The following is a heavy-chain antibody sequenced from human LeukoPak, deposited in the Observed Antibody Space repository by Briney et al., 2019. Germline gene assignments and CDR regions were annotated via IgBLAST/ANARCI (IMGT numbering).Heavy chain of an antibody. Sequence: GESLKISCKGSGYSFTSYWIGWVRQMPGKGLEWMGIIYPGDSDTRYSPSFQGQVTISADKSISTAYLQWSSLKASDTAMYYCARVSMVRGVIINGGMDVWGQGTTVTVSS. V-gene: IGHV5-51*01. CDR1: GYSFTSYW. D-gene: IGHD3-10*01. CDR2: IYPGDSDT. J-gene: IGHJ6*02. CDR3: ARVSMVRGVIINGGMDV.